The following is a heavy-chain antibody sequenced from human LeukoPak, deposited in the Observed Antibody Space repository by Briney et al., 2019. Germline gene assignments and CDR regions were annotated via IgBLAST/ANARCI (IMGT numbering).Heavy chain of an antibody. Sequence: GGSLRLSCAASGFIFSQYSMNWVRQAPGKGLEWVSYLSGSSSSIYYADSVKGRFTISRDNAKNSLYLQMNSLRDEDTAVYYCARDYRYYDSSGYYSFDYWGQGTLVTVSS. J-gene: IGHJ4*02. CDR1: GFIFSQYS. V-gene: IGHV3-48*02. CDR3: ARDYRYYDSSGYYSFDY. CDR2: LSGSSSSI. D-gene: IGHD3-22*01.